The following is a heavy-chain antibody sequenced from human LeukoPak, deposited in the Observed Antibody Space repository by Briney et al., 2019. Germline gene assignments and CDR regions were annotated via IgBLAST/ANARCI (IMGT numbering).Heavy chain of an antibody. CDR1: GFTFSSYA. Sequence: SGGSLRLSCAASGFTFSSYAMSWVRQAPGKGLEWVSAISGSGGSTYYADSVKGRFTISRDNSKNTLYLQMNSLRAEDTAVYYCAKGVGFAGPGYCSGGSCYFDYWGQGTLVTVSS. D-gene: IGHD2-15*01. J-gene: IGHJ4*02. V-gene: IGHV3-23*01. CDR3: AKGVGFAGPGYCSGGSCYFDY. CDR2: ISGSGGST.